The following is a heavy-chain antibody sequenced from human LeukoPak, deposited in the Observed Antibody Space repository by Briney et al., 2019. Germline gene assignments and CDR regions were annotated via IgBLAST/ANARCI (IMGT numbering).Heavy chain of an antibody. D-gene: IGHD3-9*01. Sequence: GESLKISGKGSGYSFTSYRIGWVRPMPGKGLEWMGIIYPGDSDTRYSPSFQGQVTISADKSISTAYLQWSSLKASDTAMYYCARTQGRLTGYPQRFDPWGQGTLVTVSS. V-gene: IGHV5-51*01. J-gene: IGHJ5*02. CDR3: ARTQGRLTGYPQRFDP. CDR1: GYSFTSYR. CDR2: IYPGDSDT.